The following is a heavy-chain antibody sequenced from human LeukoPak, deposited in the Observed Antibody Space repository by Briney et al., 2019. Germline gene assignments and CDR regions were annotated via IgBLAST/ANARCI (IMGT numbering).Heavy chain of an antibody. CDR2: MSPNSGNT. J-gene: IGHJ4*02. D-gene: IGHD5-18*01. V-gene: IGHV1-8*01. CDR1: GYTFTSYD. Sequence: ASVKVSCKASGYTFTSYDINWVRQATGQGLEWMGWMSPNSGNTGYAQKFQGRVTMTRNTSISTANMELSSLRSEDTAVYYCARGLARTSMVTRGGVRFDYWGQGTLVTVSS. CDR3: ARGLARTSMVTRGGVRFDY.